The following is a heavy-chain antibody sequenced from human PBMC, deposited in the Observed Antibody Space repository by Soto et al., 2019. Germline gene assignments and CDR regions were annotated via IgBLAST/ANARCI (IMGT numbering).Heavy chain of an antibody. CDR3: VKDGSSGWPYYYGMDV. CDR2: ISYDGRNK. J-gene: IGHJ6*02. V-gene: IGHV3-30*18. Sequence: GGSLRLSCTASGFTFSSYAMHWVRKAPGKGLEWVAVISYDGRNKYYADSLKRRFTISRDNSKNTLYLQMSSLRAEDTAVYYCVKDGSSGWPYYYGMDVWGQGTTVTVSS. CDR1: GFTFSSYA. D-gene: IGHD6-19*01.